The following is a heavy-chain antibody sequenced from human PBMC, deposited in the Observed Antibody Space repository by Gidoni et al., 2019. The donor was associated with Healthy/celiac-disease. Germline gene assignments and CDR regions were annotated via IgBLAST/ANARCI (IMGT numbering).Heavy chain of an antibody. V-gene: IGHV3-33*01. J-gene: IGHJ4*02. CDR2: IRYDGSNK. D-gene: IGHD6-13*01. CDR1: TFSSYG. CDR3: ARATYSSSWYLDY. Sequence: TFSSYGMHWVRQAPGKGLEWVAVIRYDGSNKYYADSVKGRFTISRDNSKNTLYLQMNSLRAEDTAVYYCARATYSSSWYLDYWGQGTLVTVSS.